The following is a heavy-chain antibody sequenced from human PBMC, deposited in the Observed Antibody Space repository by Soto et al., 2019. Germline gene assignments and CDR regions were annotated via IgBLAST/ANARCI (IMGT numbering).Heavy chain of an antibody. CDR2: IIPIFGTA. CDR1: GGTFSSYA. D-gene: IGHD1-26*01. V-gene: IGHV1-69*13. CDR3: ARRSGRATTYYYYGMDV. Sequence: SVKVSCKASGGTFSSYAISGVRQAPGEGLEWMGGIIPIFGTANYAQKFQGRVTITADESTSTAYMELSSLRSEDTAVYYCARRSGRATTYYYYGMDVWGQGTTVTVSS. J-gene: IGHJ6*02.